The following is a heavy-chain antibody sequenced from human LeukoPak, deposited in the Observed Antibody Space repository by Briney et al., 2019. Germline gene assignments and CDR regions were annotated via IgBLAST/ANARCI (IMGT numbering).Heavy chain of an antibody. CDR1: GFTFSDYA. V-gene: IGHV3-49*04. CDR2: IRSKAYGGTT. Sequence: GGSLRLSCTASGFTFSDYAVNWVRQAPGKGLEWVAFIRSKAYGGTTEYAASVKGRFTFSRDDSKSIAHLQMNNLKTEDTAVYYCTRDVGFLYYLDYWGQGALVTVSS. CDR3: TRDVGFLYYLDY. J-gene: IGHJ4*02. D-gene: IGHD5-12*01.